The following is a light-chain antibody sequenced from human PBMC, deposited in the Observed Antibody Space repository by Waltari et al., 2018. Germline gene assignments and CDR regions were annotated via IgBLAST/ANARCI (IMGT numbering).Light chain of an antibody. CDR1: SGDIGNYKF. CDR3: SSYTTTSSWV. Sequence: QSALTQPASVSGSPGQSITISCTGTSGDIGNYKFVSWYQQEPGRAPKLIVYDVSQRPAGVFNRFSGSKAGNTASLTISGVQAEDEADYYCSSYTTTSSWVFGGGTKLTVL. V-gene: IGLV2-14*01. CDR2: DVS. J-gene: IGLJ3*02.